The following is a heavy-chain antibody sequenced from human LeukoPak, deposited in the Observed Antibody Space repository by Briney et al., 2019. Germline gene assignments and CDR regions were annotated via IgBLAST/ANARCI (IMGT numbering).Heavy chain of an antibody. J-gene: IGHJ4*02. V-gene: IGHV3-74*01. CDR1: GFTFSSYS. D-gene: IGHD2-21*01. CDR2: INSDGSST. CDR3: AKALGRIVGATRDSFDY. Sequence: PPGGSLRLSCAASGFTFSSYSMNWVRHAPGKGLVWVSRINSDGSSTSYADSVKGRFTISRDNAKNTLYLQMNSLRDEDTALYYCAKALGRIVGATRDSFDYWGQGSMVAVSS.